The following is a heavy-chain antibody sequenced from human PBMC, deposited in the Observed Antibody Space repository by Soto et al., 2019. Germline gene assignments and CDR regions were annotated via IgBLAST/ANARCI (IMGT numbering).Heavy chain of an antibody. CDR2: ISGSGGST. V-gene: IGHV3-23*01. CDR1: GFTFSSYA. J-gene: IGHJ4*02. Sequence: GGSLRLSCAASGFTFSSYAMSWVRQAPGKGLEWVSAISGSGGSTYYADSVKGRFTISRDNSKNTLYLQMNSLRAEDTAVYYCAKDAPEYYDFWGGYYLFDYWGQGTLVTVSS. CDR3: AKDAPEYYDFWGGYYLFDY. D-gene: IGHD3-3*01.